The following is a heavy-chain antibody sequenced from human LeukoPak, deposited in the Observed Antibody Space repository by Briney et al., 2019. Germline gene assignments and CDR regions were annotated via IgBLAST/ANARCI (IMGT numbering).Heavy chain of an antibody. Sequence: ASVKVSCKPSGYTFTGYYIHWVRQAPGQGLEWMGWINPYSGGTNYAQKFQGRVTVTRDTSISTAYMGLSRLRSDDTAVYYCARGVVAATFYYYMDVWGKGTTVTVSS. CDR1: GYTFTGYY. CDR2: INPYSGGT. J-gene: IGHJ6*03. CDR3: ARGVVAATFYYYMDV. D-gene: IGHD2-15*01. V-gene: IGHV1-2*02.